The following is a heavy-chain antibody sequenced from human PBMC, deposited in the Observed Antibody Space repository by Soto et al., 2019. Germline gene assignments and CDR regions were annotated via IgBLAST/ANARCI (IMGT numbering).Heavy chain of an antibody. Sequence: EVYLVESGGDVVRPGGSLRLSCAASGFGFDEYGMSWVRQGPGKGLEWVSGINRHGDSTGYADSVKGRFTISRDNANNSLYLQMNGLRAEVTAFYYCARDHRWGYEYGDYGDSWGQGTLVTVSS. CDR2: INRHGDST. D-gene: IGHD4-17*01. CDR3: ARDHRWGYEYGDYGDS. CDR1: GFGFDEYG. V-gene: IGHV3-20*04. J-gene: IGHJ4*02.